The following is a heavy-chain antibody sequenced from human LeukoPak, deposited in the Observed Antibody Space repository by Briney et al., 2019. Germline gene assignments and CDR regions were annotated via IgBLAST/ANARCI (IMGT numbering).Heavy chain of an antibody. J-gene: IGHJ4*02. D-gene: IGHD3-22*01. CDR1: GFTFSDYG. Sequence: GRSLRLSCAASGFTFSDYGMHWVRQAPGKGLEWVAVIWYDGSNKYYADSVKGRFTISRDNSKNTLYLQMNSLRAEDTAVYYWGKLGRNSDRSGNYNYNNFGAQGPLVTVP. V-gene: IGHV3-33*06. CDR2: IWYDGSNK. CDR3: GKLGRNSDRSGNYNYNNF.